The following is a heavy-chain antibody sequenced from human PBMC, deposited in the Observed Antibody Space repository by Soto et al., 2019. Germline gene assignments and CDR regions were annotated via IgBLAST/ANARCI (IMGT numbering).Heavy chain of an antibody. J-gene: IGHJ4*02. Sequence: GGSLRLSCAASGFTFRSYAMSWVRQAPGKGLEWVATITGTGTSTYFADSVKGRFTISRDNSRNTLYLQLNSLRAEDTAVYYCVKSQRPQLLLTKLLDSWGKGAPGTGSS. V-gene: IGHV3-23*01. CDR1: GFTFRSYA. CDR2: ITGTGTST. D-gene: IGHD2-15*01. CDR3: VKSQRPQLLLTKLLDS.